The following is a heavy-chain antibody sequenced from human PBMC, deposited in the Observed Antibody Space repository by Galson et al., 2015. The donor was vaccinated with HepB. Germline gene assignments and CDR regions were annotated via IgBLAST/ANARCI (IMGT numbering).Heavy chain of an antibody. V-gene: IGHV3-30*04. CDR1: GFTFSSYA. Sequence: SLRLSCAASGFTFSSYAMHWVRQAPGKGLEWVAVISYDGSNEYYADSVKGRFTISRDNSKNTLYLQMNSLRAEDTAVYYCARDRGYCGGDCYQGFDYWGQGTLVTVSS. J-gene: IGHJ4*02. CDR2: ISYDGSNE. D-gene: IGHD2-21*02. CDR3: ARDRGYCGGDCYQGFDY.